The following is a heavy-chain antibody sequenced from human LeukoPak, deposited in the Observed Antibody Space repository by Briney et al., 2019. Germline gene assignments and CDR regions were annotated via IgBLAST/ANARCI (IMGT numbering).Heavy chain of an antibody. V-gene: IGHV3-21*06. CDR3: GRAFPPLRTSSAGDL. J-gene: IGHJ4*02. Sequence: GGSLRLSCSASGFTFSDYDMNWIRQAPGKGLEWISAISGRSSHTYYGNSVKGRFSISRDNAKNLLYLQMNGLGAEDTAVYYCGRAFPPLRTSSAGDLWGQGTLVTVSS. D-gene: IGHD3-16*01. CDR1: GFTFSDYD. CDR2: ISGRSSHT.